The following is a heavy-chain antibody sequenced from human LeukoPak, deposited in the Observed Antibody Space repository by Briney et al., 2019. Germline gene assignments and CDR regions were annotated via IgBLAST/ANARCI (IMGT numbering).Heavy chain of an antibody. CDR2: INPNNGGT. V-gene: IGHV1-2*02. J-gene: IGHJ4*02. CDR3: ASSVVPAASFDY. CDR1: GYTFTGYY. D-gene: IGHD2-2*01. Sequence: ASVKLSCKASGYTFTGYYMHWVRQAPGQGLEWMGWINPNNGGTNYAQKFQGRVTMTRDTSISTAYMELSRLRSDDTAVFYCASSVVPAASFDYWGQGTLVTVSS.